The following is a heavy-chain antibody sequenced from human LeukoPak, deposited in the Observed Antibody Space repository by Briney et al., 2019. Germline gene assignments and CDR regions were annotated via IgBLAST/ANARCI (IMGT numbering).Heavy chain of an antibody. CDR3: ASETSSGSGYYFDY. Sequence: SETLSLTCTVSGGSINSYYWGWIRQPPEKGLEWIGYIYYSGSTTYNPSLKSRVTISVDTSKNQFSLKLSSVTAADTAVYYCASETSSGSGYYFDYWGQGTLVTVSS. J-gene: IGHJ4*02. CDR1: GGSINSYY. V-gene: IGHV4-59*01. D-gene: IGHD3-22*01. CDR2: IYYSGST.